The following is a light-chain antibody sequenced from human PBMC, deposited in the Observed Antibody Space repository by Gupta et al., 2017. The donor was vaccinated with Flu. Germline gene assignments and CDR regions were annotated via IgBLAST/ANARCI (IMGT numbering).Light chain of an antibody. CDR3: QQNDSTPRYT. CDR1: QSISSY. Sequence: DIQMTQSPSSLSASVGDRVTITCRASQSISSYLNWYQQKPGKAPKLLIYAASSLQSGVPSRFSGSGYGTDFTLTISRRQPEDFAPYYCQQNDSTPRYTFGHGTKVDIK. V-gene: IGKV1-39*01. CDR2: AAS. J-gene: IGKJ3*01.